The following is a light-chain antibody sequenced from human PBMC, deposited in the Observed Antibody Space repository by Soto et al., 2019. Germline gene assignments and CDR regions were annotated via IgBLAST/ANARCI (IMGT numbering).Light chain of an antibody. Sequence: EIVLTQSPGTLSLSRGERATLSCRASHIVSSSYLAWYQQKPGQAPRFIIYGASTRETGIPARFSGSGSGTEFTLTISSLQSEDFEVYYCQQYDNWPLTFGGGTKVDIK. J-gene: IGKJ4*01. CDR2: GAS. V-gene: IGKV3D-15*01. CDR1: HIVSSSY. CDR3: QQYDNWPLT.